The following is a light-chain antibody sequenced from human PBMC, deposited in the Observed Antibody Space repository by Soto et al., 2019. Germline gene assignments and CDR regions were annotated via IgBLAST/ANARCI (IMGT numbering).Light chain of an antibody. V-gene: IGLV2-14*01. Sequence: QSVLTQPASLSGSPGQWITLSCTGTSSDVGGYNYVSWYQRYPGKAPKLMIYDVSNRPSGASNRFSGSKSVNTASLTISGLQAEDEADYYCSSYTSSSTYVFGTGTKVTVL. J-gene: IGLJ1*01. CDR1: SSDVGGYNY. CDR3: SSYTSSSTYV. CDR2: DVS.